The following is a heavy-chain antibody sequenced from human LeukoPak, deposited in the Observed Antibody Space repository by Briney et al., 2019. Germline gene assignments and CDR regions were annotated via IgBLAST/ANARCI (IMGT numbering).Heavy chain of an antibody. Sequence: SVKVSGKASGGTFSSYAISWVRQAPGQGLEWMGRIIPIFGTANYAQKFQGRVTITTDESTSTAYMELSSLRSEDTAVYYCASNRRAYYDFWSGYDNWFDPWGQGTLVTVSS. J-gene: IGHJ5*02. CDR1: GGTFSSYA. CDR2: IIPIFGTA. D-gene: IGHD3-3*01. V-gene: IGHV1-69*05. CDR3: ASNRRAYYDFWSGYDNWFDP.